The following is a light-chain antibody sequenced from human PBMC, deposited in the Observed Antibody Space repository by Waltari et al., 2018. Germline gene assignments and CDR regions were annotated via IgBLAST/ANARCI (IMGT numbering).Light chain of an antibody. CDR2: GKN. CDR1: SLRSYY. V-gene: IGLV3-19*01. Sequence: SSELTQDPAVSVALGQTVRITCQGDSLRSYYASRYQQKPGQAPVLVIYGKNNRPSGIPDRFSGSSSGNTASLTITGAQAEDEADYYCNSRDSSGNHPWVFGGGTKLTVL. CDR3: NSRDSSGNHPWV. J-gene: IGLJ3*02.